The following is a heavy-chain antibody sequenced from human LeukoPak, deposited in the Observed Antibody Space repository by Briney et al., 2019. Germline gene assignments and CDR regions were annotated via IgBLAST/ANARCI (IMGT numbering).Heavy chain of an antibody. V-gene: IGHV3-48*01. D-gene: IGHD6-13*01. CDR3: ARDLMGIAYRGAFYY. CDR2: ISSSSTTI. CDR1: GFTFSSYS. Sequence: PGGSLRLSCAASGFTFSSYSMMWVRQAPGKGLEWVSYISSSSTTIHYADSVKGRFTISRGNAKNSVYLQMNSLRAEDTAVYYCARDLMGIAYRGAFYYWGQGTLVTVSS. J-gene: IGHJ4*02.